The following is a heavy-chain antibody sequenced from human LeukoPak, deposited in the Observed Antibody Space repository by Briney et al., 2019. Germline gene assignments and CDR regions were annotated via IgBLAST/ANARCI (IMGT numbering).Heavy chain of an antibody. D-gene: IGHD6-19*01. V-gene: IGHV3-74*01. J-gene: IGHJ5*02. Sequence: PGGSLRLSCAASGFTFSSYWMHWVRRAPGKGLVWVSRINSDGSSTSYADSVKGRFTISRDNAKNTLYLQMNSLRAEDTAVYYCARGKGAVATNWFDPWGQGTLVTVSS. CDR2: INSDGSST. CDR1: GFTFSSYW. CDR3: ARGKGAVATNWFDP.